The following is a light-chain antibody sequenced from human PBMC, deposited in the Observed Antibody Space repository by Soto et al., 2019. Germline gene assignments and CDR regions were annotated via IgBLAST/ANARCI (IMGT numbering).Light chain of an antibody. J-gene: IGKJ1*01. CDR3: QQYNSYSSWT. V-gene: IGKV1-5*01. CDR2: DAS. CDR1: QSLNSL. Sequence: DIQMTQSPSTLSASVGDRVTITCRASQSLNSLLAWYQQKPGRAPKLLIYDASTLESGVPSRFSGSGSGTEFTLTISSRQTDDFATYYCQQYNSYSSWTFGHGTKVEL.